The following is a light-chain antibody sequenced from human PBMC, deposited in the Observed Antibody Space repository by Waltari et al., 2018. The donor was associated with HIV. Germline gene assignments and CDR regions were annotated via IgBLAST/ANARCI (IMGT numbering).Light chain of an antibody. V-gene: IGKV3-20*01. J-gene: IGKJ2*01. CDR1: QSVGSNF. CDR2: GAS. Sequence: DIVFTQSPGTLSLSPGESATHPCRASQSVGSNFLAWYQQKPGQAPRLLIYGASSRATGIPDRFSGSGSGTDFTLTISRLEPEDIAVYFCQQYGSSPGTFGQGTKLEIK. CDR3: QQYGSSPGT.